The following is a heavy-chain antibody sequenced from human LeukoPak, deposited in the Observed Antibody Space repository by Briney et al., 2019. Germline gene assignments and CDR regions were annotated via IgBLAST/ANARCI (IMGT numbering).Heavy chain of an antibody. J-gene: IGHJ4*02. V-gene: IGHV4-59*08. CDR1: GDSISNSY. Sequence: SETLSLTCNVSGDSISNSYWSWIRQPQGKGLEWIGYIYYSGSTSYNPSLKSRVSISVDTSKTQFSLKLSSVTAADTAVYYCARHVRRTYHRYFDYWGQGTLVTVSS. D-gene: IGHD1-14*01. CDR3: ARHVRRTYHRYFDY. CDR2: IYYSGST.